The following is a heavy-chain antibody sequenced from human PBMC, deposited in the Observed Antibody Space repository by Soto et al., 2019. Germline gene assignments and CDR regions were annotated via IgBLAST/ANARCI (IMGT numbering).Heavy chain of an antibody. CDR3: AKGHHAGSWTIDH. Sequence: QVQLVQSATEVKKPGASVRVPCKYTFSNYSLHWVRQAAGQRLEWMGCNNAATGATEYSQKFRDRVTIYRDTSANIVYMEMNSLRFEDTAVYFWAKGHHAGSWTIDHWGQGTLVTVSS. V-gene: IGHV1-3*01. CDR1: TFSNYS. D-gene: IGHD6-13*01. CDR2: NNAATGAT. J-gene: IGHJ4*02.